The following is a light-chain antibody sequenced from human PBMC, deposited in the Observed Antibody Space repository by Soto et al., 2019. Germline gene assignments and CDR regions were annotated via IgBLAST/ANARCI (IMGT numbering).Light chain of an antibody. CDR3: MQHLEFPHT. J-gene: IGKJ4*01. Sequence: VLMTQTPLSLPVTPGDPASISCRSNQSLLDPDDGNVYLDWYLQKPGRSPQLLVYTVSYRASGVADRFSARGSDTDFTLKISRVEADDVGVYYCMQHLEFPHTFGGGTKLEIK. CDR1: QSLLDPDDGNVY. CDR2: TVS. V-gene: IGKV2-40*01.